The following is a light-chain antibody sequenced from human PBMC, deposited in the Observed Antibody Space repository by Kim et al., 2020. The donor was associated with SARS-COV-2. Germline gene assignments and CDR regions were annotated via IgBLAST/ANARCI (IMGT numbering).Light chain of an antibody. CDR3: ESWDSKSRV. CDR2: LEGSGSY. Sequence: QLVLTQSSSASASLGSSVKLTCTLSSGHSSNVIAWHQQHPGKAPRYLMKLEGSGSYNKGSGVPDRFSGSSSWADRYLTISNLQSEDESDYYCESWDSKSRVFRTVPTVTVL. J-gene: IGLJ1*01. CDR1: SGHSSNV. V-gene: IGLV4-60*03.